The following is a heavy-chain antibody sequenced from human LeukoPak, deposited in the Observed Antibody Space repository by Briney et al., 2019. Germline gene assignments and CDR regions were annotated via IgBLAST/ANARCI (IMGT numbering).Heavy chain of an antibody. Sequence: SETLSLTCTVCGGSISSSSYYWGWIRQPPGKGLEWIGSIYYSGSTYYNPSLKSRVTISVDTSKNQFSLKLSSVTAADTAVYYCARHRRFGVVIIDYWGQGTLVTVSS. J-gene: IGHJ4*02. D-gene: IGHD3-3*01. CDR3: ARHRRFGVVIIDY. CDR1: GGSISSSSYY. CDR2: IYYSGST. V-gene: IGHV4-39*01.